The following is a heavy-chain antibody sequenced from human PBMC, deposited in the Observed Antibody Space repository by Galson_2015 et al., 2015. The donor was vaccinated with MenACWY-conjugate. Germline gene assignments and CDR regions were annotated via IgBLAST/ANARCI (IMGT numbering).Heavy chain of an antibody. J-gene: IGHJ4*02. V-gene: IGHV3-11*01. CDR2: ISSGGSSI. D-gene: IGHD2-15*01. CDR3: AREGGAAKEFDS. CDR1: GFTFSDYD. Sequence: SLRLSCAASGFTFSDYDMSWIRQAPGKGLEWVSYISSGGSSINHAEFVKGRFTISRGNAKNSQYLQMNSLRAEDTAVYYCAREGGAAKEFDSWGQGTLVTVSS.